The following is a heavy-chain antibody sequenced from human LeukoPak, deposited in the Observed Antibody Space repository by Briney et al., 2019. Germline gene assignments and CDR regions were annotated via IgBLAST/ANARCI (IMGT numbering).Heavy chain of an antibody. CDR3: ARGGPILTAAFDY. V-gene: IGHV1-24*01. CDR1: GYTLTELS. D-gene: IGHD6-13*01. J-gene: IGHJ4*02. Sequence: ASVKASCKVSGYTLTELSMHWVRQAPGKGLEWMGGFDPEDGETIYAQKFQGRVTMTRDTSTSTVYMELSSLRSEDTAVYYCARGGPILTAAFDYWGQGTLVTVSS. CDR2: FDPEDGET.